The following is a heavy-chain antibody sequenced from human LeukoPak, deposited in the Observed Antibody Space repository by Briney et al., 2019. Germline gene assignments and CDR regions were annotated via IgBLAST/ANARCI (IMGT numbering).Heavy chain of an antibody. CDR2: ISASGGTT. Sequence: GGSLRLSCAASGFTFNNYAMSWVRQAPGKGLEWVSAISASGGTTYYADSVKGRFTISRDNSENTLFLQMNSLRAEDTAVYCCAKEPREYCSSTSCPNWFDSWGQGTLVTVSS. D-gene: IGHD2-2*01. CDR1: GFTFNNYA. CDR3: AKEPREYCSSTSCPNWFDS. J-gene: IGHJ5*01. V-gene: IGHV3-23*01.